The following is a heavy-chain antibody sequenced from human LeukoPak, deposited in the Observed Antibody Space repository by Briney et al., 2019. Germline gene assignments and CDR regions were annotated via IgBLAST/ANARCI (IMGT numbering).Heavy chain of an antibody. CDR1: GFSFRNYW. V-gene: IGHV3-7*01. J-gene: IGHJ4*02. D-gene: IGHD6-19*01. CDR3: ARDGSGWSRE. CDR2: ISPDASEK. Sequence: GSLRLSCEDSGFSFRNYWMSWLRQAPGKGLEWVINISPDASEKYYVDSVKGRFTISRDNAKRSLYLQMNSLRAEDTAVYYCARDGSGWSREWGQGTLVTVSS.